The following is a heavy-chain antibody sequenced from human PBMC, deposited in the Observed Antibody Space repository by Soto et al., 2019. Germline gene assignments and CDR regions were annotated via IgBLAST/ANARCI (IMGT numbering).Heavy chain of an antibody. CDR3: ASDEIQIWSYVGSFDY. J-gene: IGHJ4*02. CDR2: INQSGST. CDR1: GGSFSGYY. D-gene: IGHD5-18*01. Sequence: SETLSLTCAVYGGSFSGYYWSWIRQPPGKGLEWIGEINQSGSTNYNPSLKSRVTIPVDNSKNMLYLQIDSLGVEDTAVYYCASDEIQIWSYVGSFDYWGQGTLVTVSS. V-gene: IGHV4-34*01.